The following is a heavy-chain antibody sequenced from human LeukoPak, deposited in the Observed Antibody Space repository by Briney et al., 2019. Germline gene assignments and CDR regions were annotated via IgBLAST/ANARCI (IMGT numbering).Heavy chain of an antibody. V-gene: IGHV4-39*07. J-gene: IGHJ6*03. CDR3: ARESWSGYYYYYYMDV. CDR2: IYYSGST. CDR1: GGSISSSSYY. Sequence: PSETLSLTCTVSGGSISSSSYYWGWIRQPPGKGLEWIGSIYYSGSTYYNPSLKSRVTISVDTSKNQFSLKLSSVTAPDTAVYYCARESWSGYYYYYYMDVWGKGTTVTVSS. D-gene: IGHD3-3*01.